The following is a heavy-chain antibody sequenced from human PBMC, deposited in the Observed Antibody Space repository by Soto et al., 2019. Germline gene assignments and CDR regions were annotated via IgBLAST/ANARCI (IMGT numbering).Heavy chain of an antibody. D-gene: IGHD5-18*01. J-gene: IGHJ4*02. CDR3: ATFGRGYNYGYFPY. Sequence: ASVKVSCKVSGYSLSEFSMHWVRQAPGKALEWMGGFDPEVGETIYAQKFQGRVTMTEDTSAATAYMDLSSLTSEDAAVYYCATFGRGYNYGYFPYWGQGTLVTVSS. CDR2: FDPEVGET. V-gene: IGHV1-24*01. CDR1: GYSLSEFS.